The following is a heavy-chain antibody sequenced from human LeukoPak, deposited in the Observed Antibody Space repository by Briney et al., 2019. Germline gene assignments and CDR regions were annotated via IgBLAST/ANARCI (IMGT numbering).Heavy chain of an antibody. CDR1: KYTFTGYY. Sequence: KVSCTASKYTFTGYYMHWVRQMPGKGLEWMGIIYPADSDTRYSPSFQGHVTISADKSISTAYLQWDSLKASDTAMYYCARGGDYTYGTGEYWGQGTLVTVSS. J-gene: IGHJ1*01. CDR2: IYPADSDT. V-gene: IGHV5-51*01. CDR3: ARGGDYTYGTGEY. D-gene: IGHD3-16*01.